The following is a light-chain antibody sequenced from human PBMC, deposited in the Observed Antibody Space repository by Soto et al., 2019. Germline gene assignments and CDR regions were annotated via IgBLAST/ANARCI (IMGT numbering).Light chain of an antibody. Sequence: DIVVTQSPAILSASPGERVTLSCRASQFVSSRLAWYQRRPGQVPRLLIYDTSARAPGISARFSGSGSGTEFTLTISSLQSEDFAVYYCQEYIQWPPGMFGPGTKVDIK. CDR3: QEYIQWPPGM. CDR2: DTS. CDR1: QFVSSR. J-gene: IGKJ1*01. V-gene: IGKV3-15*01.